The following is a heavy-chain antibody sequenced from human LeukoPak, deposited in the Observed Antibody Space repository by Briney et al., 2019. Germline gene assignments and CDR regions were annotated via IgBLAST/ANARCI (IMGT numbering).Heavy chain of an antibody. Sequence: GGSLRLSCAASGFTFSNYAMSWVRQAPGKGLEWVSAITGSGTGTYYADSVKGRFTISRDNSKNTLYLQMNSLRAEDTAVYYCAKWGGFYGDYFVYWGQGTLVTVSS. D-gene: IGHD3-16*01. CDR3: AKWGGFYGDYFVY. CDR2: ITGSGTGT. CDR1: GFTFSNYA. J-gene: IGHJ4*02. V-gene: IGHV3-23*01.